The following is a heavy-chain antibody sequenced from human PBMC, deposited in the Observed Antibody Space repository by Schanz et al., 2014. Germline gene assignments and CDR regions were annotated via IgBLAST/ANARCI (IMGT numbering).Heavy chain of an antibody. CDR3: ARDRRRYCSTASCLHDNWFDP. Sequence: QVQLVQSGAEVKKPGASVKVSCKASGYTFTTYYMLWVRQAPGQGLEWMGIINPSGGSTRYGQKLQGRVTMTTDTSPGTAYMELRSLRSDDTAVYYCARDRRRYCSTASCLHDNWFDPWGQGTLVIVSS. D-gene: IGHD2-2*01. CDR2: INPSGGST. CDR1: GYTFTTYY. J-gene: IGHJ5*02. V-gene: IGHV1-46*01.